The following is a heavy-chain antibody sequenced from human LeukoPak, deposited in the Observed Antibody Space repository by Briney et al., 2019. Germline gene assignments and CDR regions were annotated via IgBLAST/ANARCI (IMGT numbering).Heavy chain of an antibody. CDR3: ARDSVGANYCGGDCYSS. CDR1: GGTFSSYA. V-gene: IGHV1-69*13. CDR2: IIPIFGTA. D-gene: IGHD2-21*02. Sequence: SVKVSCKASGGTFSSYAISWVRQAPGQGLEWMGGIIPIFGTANYAQKFQGRVTITADESTSTAYMELSSLRSEDTAVYYCARDSVGANYCGGDCYSSWGQGTLVTVSS. J-gene: IGHJ5*02.